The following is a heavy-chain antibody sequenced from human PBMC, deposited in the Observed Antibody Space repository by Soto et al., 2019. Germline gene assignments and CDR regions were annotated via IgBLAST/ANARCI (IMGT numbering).Heavy chain of an antibody. CDR2: INHSGST. CDR3: ARAYYDFWSGYYTGMRLQLVFDY. CDR1: GGSFSGYY. Sequence: QVQLQQWGAGLLKPSETLSLTCAVYGGSFSGYYWSWIRQPPGKGLEWIGEINHSGSTNYNPSLESRVTQSVTTSKSQFSLQLSSVTAAYTAVYYCARAYYDFWSGYYTGMRLQLVFDYWGQGTLVTVSS. J-gene: IGHJ4*02. D-gene: IGHD3-3*01. V-gene: IGHV4-34*01.